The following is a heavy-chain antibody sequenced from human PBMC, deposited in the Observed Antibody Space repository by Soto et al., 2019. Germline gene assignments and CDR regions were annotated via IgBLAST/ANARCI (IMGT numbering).Heavy chain of an antibody. CDR3: ATANGSGSEPGTPTKYYYGMDV. J-gene: IGHJ6*02. CDR2: IYPGDSDT. D-gene: IGHD3-10*01. CDR1: GYSFTSYW. V-gene: IGHV5-51*03. Sequence: EVQLVPSGAEVKKPGESLKISGKGSGYSFTSYWIGWVRQMPGKGLECMGIIYPGDSDTRYSPSFQGQVTISADKSISTAYLQWSRLKAADTAMYYCATANGSGSEPGTPTKYYYGMDVWGQGTTVTVSS.